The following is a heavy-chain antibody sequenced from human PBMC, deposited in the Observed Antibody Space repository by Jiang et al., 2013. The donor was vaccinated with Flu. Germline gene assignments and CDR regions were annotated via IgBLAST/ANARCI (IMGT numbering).Heavy chain of an antibody. J-gene: IGHJ5*02. D-gene: IGHD4-17*01. Sequence: SLTCTVSGGSFSSGDYYWNWIRQPPGKGLEWIGYIYYTGSTFYSPSLKSRVTMSVDTSKSQFSLKLSSVTAADTAVYYCARGPRPTGFRFDPWGQGTLVTVSS. CDR3: ARGPRPTGFRFDP. CDR1: GGSFSSGDYY. V-gene: IGHV4-30-4*01. CDR2: IYYTGST.